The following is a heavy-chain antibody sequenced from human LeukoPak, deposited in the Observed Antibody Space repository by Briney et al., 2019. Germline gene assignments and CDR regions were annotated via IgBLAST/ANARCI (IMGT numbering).Heavy chain of an antibody. CDR2: ITTSDGNT. V-gene: IGHV3-23*01. CDR3: AKDLTYYYDSPDY. CDR1: GFTFSSYT. D-gene: IGHD3-22*01. Sequence: GGSLRLSCAASGFTFSSYTMSWVRQAPGKGLEWVSTITTSDGNTYYADSVKGRFTVSRDNSKNTLYLQMNSLRAEDTAVYYCAKDLTYYYDSPDYWGQGTLVTVSS. J-gene: IGHJ4*02.